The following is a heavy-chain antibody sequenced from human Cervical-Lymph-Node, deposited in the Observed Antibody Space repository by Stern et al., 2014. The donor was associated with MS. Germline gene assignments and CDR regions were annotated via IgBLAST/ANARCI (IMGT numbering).Heavy chain of an antibody. CDR3: ARQRVIAMVDDAFDI. CDR2: IDPESGVT. V-gene: IGHV1-2*06. D-gene: IGHD3-22*01. Sequence: QVQLVQSGAEVKKPGASVKVSCKASGNTFSDHYFHWLRQAPGQGLEWMGRIDPESGVTKYGPKFQGRLTMTRDTSISSVYMELDRLTSDDSALYFCARQRVIAMVDDAFDIWGQGTRVTVSS. J-gene: IGHJ3*02. CDR1: GNTFSDHY.